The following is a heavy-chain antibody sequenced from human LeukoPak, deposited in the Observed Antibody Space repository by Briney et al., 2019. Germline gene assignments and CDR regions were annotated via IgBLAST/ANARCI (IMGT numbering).Heavy chain of an antibody. Sequence: GGSLRLSCAASGFTFSTYWMTWVRQAPGKGLEWVANIREDGSLKYYVDSVKGRFTISRDNAKNSLYLQMSSLRVEDTAVYYCARDVLGRSGEQLDYWGQGTLVTVSS. CDR3: ARDVLGRSGEQLDY. D-gene: IGHD3-3*01. CDR2: IREDGSLK. V-gene: IGHV3-7*03. J-gene: IGHJ4*02. CDR1: GFTFSTYW.